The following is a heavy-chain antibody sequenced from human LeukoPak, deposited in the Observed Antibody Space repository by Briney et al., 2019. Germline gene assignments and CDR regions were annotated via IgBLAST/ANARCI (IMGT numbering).Heavy chain of an antibody. CDR3: AKDSVGVAGPDY. D-gene: IGHD6-19*01. V-gene: IGHV3-23*01. CDR2: ISVGGGGT. CDR1: GFTFSMYA. Sequence: PGGSLRLSCAASGFTFSMYAMSWVRQAPGKGPEWVSVISVGGGGTYYADSVKGRFTISRDNSKSTLYLQMNSLRAEDTAVYYCAKDSVGVAGPDYWGQGSLVTVSS. J-gene: IGHJ4*02.